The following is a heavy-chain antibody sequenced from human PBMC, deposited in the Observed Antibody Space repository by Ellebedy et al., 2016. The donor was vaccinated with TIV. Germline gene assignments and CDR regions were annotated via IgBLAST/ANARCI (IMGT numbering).Heavy chain of an antibody. V-gene: IGHV3-33*08. CDR2: IRHDGDKE. CDR3: ATESKVYVGRPLDC. D-gene: IGHD5/OR15-5a*01. CDR1: GINVRTYD. J-gene: IGHJ4*02. Sequence: GESLKISCATSGINVRTYDMHWVRLAPGKGLEWVALIRHDGDKEYYADSVKGRFTISRDTSKNTLSLQMNSLRAEDTALYFCATESKVYVGRPLDCWGQGTLVTVSS.